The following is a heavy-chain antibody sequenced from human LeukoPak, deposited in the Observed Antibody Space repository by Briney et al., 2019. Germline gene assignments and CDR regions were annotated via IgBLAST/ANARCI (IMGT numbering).Heavy chain of an antibody. CDR3: ARDGSGSGWYWFDP. Sequence: SETLSLTCTVSGGSISSSYWSWIRQPAGKGLEWIGRIYTSGITNFNPSLKSRVTMSVDTSKKQFSLKLTSVTAADTAVYYCARDGSGSGWYWFDPWGQGTLVTVSS. D-gene: IGHD6-19*01. J-gene: IGHJ5*02. CDR2: IYTSGIT. V-gene: IGHV4-4*07. CDR1: GGSISSSY.